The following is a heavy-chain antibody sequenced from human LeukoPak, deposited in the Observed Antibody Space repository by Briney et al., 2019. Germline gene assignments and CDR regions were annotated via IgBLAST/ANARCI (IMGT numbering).Heavy chain of an antibody. V-gene: IGHV4-4*07. D-gene: IGHD1-1*01. J-gene: IGHJ4*02. CDR2: VSASGSN. CDR1: GGSVSSFY. CDR3: ARDHTGTGLYPY. Sequence: PSETLSLTCTVSGGSVSSFYWSWIRQPAGKGLECIGRVSASGSNSYNSSLRSRVTMSVDTSKNQFSLKLSSVTAADTAVYYCARDHTGTGLYPYWGQGTLVTVSS.